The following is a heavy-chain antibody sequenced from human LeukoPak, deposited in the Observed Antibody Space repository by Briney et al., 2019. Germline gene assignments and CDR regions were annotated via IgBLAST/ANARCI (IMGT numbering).Heavy chain of an antibody. J-gene: IGHJ4*02. V-gene: IGHV1-46*02. CDR2: VNPRGEII. CDR3: ARGGNPYYFDY. Sequence: ASVKVSFKASGYTFNDYYMHWVRQAPGHSLEWMGRVNPRGEIIIYSQKFQGRVSMTRDTSTSTVYMALSRLRSEDTAVYFCARGGNPYYFDYWGQGTLVTVSS. CDR1: GYTFNDYY.